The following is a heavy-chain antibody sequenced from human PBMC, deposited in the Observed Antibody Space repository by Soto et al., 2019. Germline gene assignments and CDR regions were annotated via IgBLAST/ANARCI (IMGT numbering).Heavy chain of an antibody. CDR2: ISSGSNSI. Sequence: EVQLVESGGGLVQPGGSLRLSCAASGFTFSDYSMNWVRQAPGKGLEWVSYISSGSNSIYYADSVKGRFTISRDNAKNSLYLQVSSLRAEDTAVYYCARDRTNFDWPTSLDYWGQGTLVTVSS. CDR1: GFTFSDYS. J-gene: IGHJ4*02. D-gene: IGHD3-9*01. CDR3: ARDRTNFDWPTSLDY. V-gene: IGHV3-48*01.